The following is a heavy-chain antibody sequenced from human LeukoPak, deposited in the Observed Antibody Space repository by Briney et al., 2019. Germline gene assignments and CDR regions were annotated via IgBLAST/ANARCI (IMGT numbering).Heavy chain of an antibody. J-gene: IGHJ6*03. V-gene: IGHV1-69*06. Sequence: WASVKVSCKASGYTFISHTISWVRQAPGQGLEWMGGIIPIFGTTNYAQKFQDRVTITADKSTSTAYMELSNLRSEDTAVYYCARVVGLTGYSSSWYSGYYYYMDVWGKGTTVTVSS. CDR1: GYTFISHT. CDR2: IIPIFGTT. CDR3: ARVVGLTGYSSSWYSGYYYYMDV. D-gene: IGHD6-13*01.